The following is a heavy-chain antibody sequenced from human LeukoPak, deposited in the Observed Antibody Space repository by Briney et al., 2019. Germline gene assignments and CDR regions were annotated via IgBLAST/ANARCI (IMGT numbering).Heavy chain of an antibody. CDR3: ARDLSGSYYHD. V-gene: IGHV4-34*01. Sequence: SETLSLTCAVYGGSFSGYYWSWIRQPPGKGLEWIGEINHSGSTNYNPSLESRVTISVDTSNNQFSLKLSSVTAADTAVYFCARDLSGSYYHDWGQGTLVTVSS. D-gene: IGHD1-26*01. CDR1: GGSFSGYY. J-gene: IGHJ4*02. CDR2: INHSGST.